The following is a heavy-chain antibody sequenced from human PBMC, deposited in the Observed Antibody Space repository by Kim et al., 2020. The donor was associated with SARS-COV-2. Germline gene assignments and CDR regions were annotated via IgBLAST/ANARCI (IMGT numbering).Heavy chain of an antibody. J-gene: IGHJ4*02. CDR2: FDPEDGET. D-gene: IGHD3-22*01. V-gene: IGHV1-24*01. Sequence: ASVKVSCKVSGYTLTELSMHWVRQAPGKGLEWMGGFDPEDGETIYAQKFQGRVTMTEDTSTDTAYMELSSLRSEDTAVYYCSTGVYYYDSSGYYEWGQGTLVTVSS. CDR1: GYTLTELS. CDR3: STGVYYYDSSGYYE.